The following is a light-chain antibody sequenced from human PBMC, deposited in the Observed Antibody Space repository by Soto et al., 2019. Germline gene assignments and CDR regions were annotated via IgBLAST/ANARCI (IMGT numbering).Light chain of an antibody. CDR3: QYYGSSLSCYV. CDR1: SSNIGAGYE. J-gene: IGLJ1*01. CDR2: ENN. Sequence: QSVLTQPPSVSEAPGQRVTISCTGSSSNIGAGYEAHWYQQVPGTAPKLLIYENNNRPSGVPDRFSGSKSGTSASLAITGLDAEDEDDYYQQYYGSSLSCYVFGTGTKLTVL. V-gene: IGLV1-40*01.